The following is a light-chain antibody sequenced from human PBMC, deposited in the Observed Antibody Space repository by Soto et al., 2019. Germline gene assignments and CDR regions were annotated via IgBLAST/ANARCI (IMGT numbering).Light chain of an antibody. CDR3: QQYNSYPWT. V-gene: IGKV1-5*01. CDR1: QCISIW. Sequence: DIQMTQSPSTLSASVGDRVTITCRSSQCISIWLAWYQQKPGKAPKLLIYDVSSWEGGVPSRFSGSGSGTEFTLTISSLQPDDFATYYCQQYNSYPWTFGQGTKLEIK. CDR2: DVS. J-gene: IGKJ2*02.